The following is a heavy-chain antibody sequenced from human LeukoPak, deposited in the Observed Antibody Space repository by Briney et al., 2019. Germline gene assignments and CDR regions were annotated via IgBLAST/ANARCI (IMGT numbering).Heavy chain of an antibody. CDR1: GFTFSSYW. CDR3: TRDLMDYDVSTGLHHYYMDV. J-gene: IGHJ6*02. CDR2: INGDGRNI. V-gene: IGHV3-74*01. Sequence: GRSPRLSCVASGFTFSSYWMHWVRQDPRKGLVWVSRINGDGRNINYADSVRGRFTISRDNAKNTLYLQMNTLRVEDTAVYYCTRDLMDYDVSTGLHHYYMDVWGQGTTVTVSS. D-gene: IGHD3-9*01.